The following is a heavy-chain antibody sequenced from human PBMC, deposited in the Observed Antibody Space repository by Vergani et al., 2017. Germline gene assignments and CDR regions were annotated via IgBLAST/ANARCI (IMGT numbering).Heavy chain of an antibody. CDR2: IYYSGST. CDR1: GGSISSSSYY. V-gene: IGHV4-39*01. CDR3: ARGGEVGYYGSGSYYIDY. J-gene: IGHJ4*02. Sequence: QLQLQESGPGLVKPSETLSLTCTVSGGSISSSSYYWGWLRQPPGKGLEWIGSIYYSGSTYYNPSLKSRVTISVDTSKNQFSLKLSAVTAADTAVYYCARGGEVGYYGSGSYYIDYWGQGTLVTVSS. D-gene: IGHD3-10*01.